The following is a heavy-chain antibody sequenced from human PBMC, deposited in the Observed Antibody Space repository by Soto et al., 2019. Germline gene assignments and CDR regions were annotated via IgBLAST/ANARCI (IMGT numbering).Heavy chain of an antibody. Sequence: QVQLVQSGAEVKKPGSSVKVSCKSSGGTFSTYTITWVRQAPGQGLQWMGGIIPIFGTANYPQKFQGRVTITEDESTSTAYMELRSLRSEDTAIYYCARSLDSSGYWNHYFDPWGQGTLVTVSS. J-gene: IGHJ5*02. V-gene: IGHV1-69*01. CDR1: GGTFSTYT. CDR3: ARSLDSSGYWNHYFDP. D-gene: IGHD3-22*01. CDR2: IIPIFGTA.